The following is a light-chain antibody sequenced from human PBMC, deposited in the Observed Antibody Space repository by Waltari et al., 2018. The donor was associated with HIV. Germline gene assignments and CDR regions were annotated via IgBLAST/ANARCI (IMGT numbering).Light chain of an antibody. V-gene: IGLV2-14*03. Sequence: QSALTQPASVSGSPGQSITVSCSGTQNDLGYYNYVSWFLHHADEPPQLIIFDVDKRPSGVSDRFSASKSGRTASLTIFGLQPDDEGDYFCCSYTTSGTWVFGGGTRVTV. CDR3: CSYTTSGTWV. CDR1: QNDLGYYNY. J-gene: IGLJ3*02. CDR2: DVD.